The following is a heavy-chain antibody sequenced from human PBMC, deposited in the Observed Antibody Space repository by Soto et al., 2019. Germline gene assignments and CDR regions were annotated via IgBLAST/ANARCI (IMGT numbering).Heavy chain of an antibody. CDR1: GGSFSGYY. CDR2: INHSGST. J-gene: IGHJ6*02. Sequence: PSETLSLTCAVYGGSFSGYYWSWIRQPPGKGLEWIGEINHSGSTNYNPSLKSRVTISVDTSKNQFSLKLSSVTAADTAVYYCARAHSSSWLNYYYYYGMDVWGQGTTVTVSS. D-gene: IGHD6-13*01. V-gene: IGHV4-34*01. CDR3: ARAHSSSWLNYYYYYGMDV.